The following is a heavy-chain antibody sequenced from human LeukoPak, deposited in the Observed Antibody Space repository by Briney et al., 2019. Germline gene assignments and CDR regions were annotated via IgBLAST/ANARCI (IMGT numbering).Heavy chain of an antibody. CDR2: IYHSGST. D-gene: IGHD3-22*01. Sequence: SETLSLTCTVSGYSISSGYYWGWIRQPPGKGLEWIGSIYHSGSTYYNPSLKSRVTISVDTSKNQFSLKLSSVTAADTAVYYCARGGGLFYDSSGYPPSDWGQGTLVTVSS. V-gene: IGHV4-38-2*02. CDR1: GYSISSGYY. CDR3: ARGGGLFYDSSGYPPSD. J-gene: IGHJ4*02.